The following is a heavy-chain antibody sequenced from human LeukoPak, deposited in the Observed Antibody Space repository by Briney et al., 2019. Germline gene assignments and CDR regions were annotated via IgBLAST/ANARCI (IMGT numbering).Heavy chain of an antibody. D-gene: IGHD6-19*01. CDR3: ARSSGWYTGFDY. J-gene: IGHJ4*02. CDR1: GFTFSSYE. Sequence: GGSLRLSCAASGFTFSSYEMNWVRQAPGKGLEWVSYISSSGSSIYYADSVKGRFTISRDNAKNSLYLQMDSLRAEDTTVYYCARSSGWYTGFDYWGQGTLVTVSS. CDR2: ISSSGSSI. V-gene: IGHV3-48*03.